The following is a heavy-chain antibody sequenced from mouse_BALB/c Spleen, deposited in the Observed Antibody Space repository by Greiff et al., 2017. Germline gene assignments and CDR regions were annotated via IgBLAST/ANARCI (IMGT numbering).Heavy chain of an antibody. V-gene: IGHV5-6-5*01. D-gene: IGHD2-10*02. CDR2: ISSGGST. CDR3: ARGRYGNYGVAMDY. J-gene: IGHJ4*01. CDR1: GFTFSSYA. Sequence: DVKLVESGGGLVKPGGSLKLSCAASGFTFSSYAMSWVRQTPEKRLEWVASISSGGSTYYPDSVKGRFTISRDNARNILYLQMSSLRSEDTAMYYCARGRYGNYGVAMDYWGQGTSVTVSS.